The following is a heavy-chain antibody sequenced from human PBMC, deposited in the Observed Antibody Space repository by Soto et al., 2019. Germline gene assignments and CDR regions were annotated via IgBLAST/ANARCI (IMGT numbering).Heavy chain of an antibody. CDR3: ARRWGSTFVY. V-gene: IGHV4-59*08. J-gene: IGHJ4*02. CDR1: VVSISSYY. D-gene: IGHD2-15*01. Sequence: QVKLQESGPVLVKPSETLSLTCTVSVVSISSYYWSWIRQPPGKGLEWIVYIYYSGCTHYTPSLKSLVIMSVDPTMNQFSLKLSSVTAGDTAVYYGARRWGSTFVYWSQGTLVTVSS. CDR2: IYYSGCT.